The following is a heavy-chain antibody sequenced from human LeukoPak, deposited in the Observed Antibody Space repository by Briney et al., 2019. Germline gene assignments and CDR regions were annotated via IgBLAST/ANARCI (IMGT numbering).Heavy chain of an antibody. CDR2: ITGTGDGT. V-gene: IGHV3-23*01. D-gene: IGHD4-23*01. Sequence: PGGSLRLSCAASGFTFSTYAMTWVRQAPGKGLEWVSSITGTGDGTSAADSVKGRFTISRDNAKNTLYLQMNSLRAEDTAVYYCARGHGGLDWGQGTLVTVSS. CDR1: GFTFSTYA. CDR3: ARGHGGLD. J-gene: IGHJ4*02.